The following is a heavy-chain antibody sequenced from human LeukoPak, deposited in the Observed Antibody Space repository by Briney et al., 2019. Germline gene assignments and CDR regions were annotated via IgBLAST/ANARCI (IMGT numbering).Heavy chain of an antibody. CDR1: GFTFSSYS. J-gene: IGHJ4*02. CDR3: ARDKVVAAKASDY. V-gene: IGHV3-21*01. Sequence: PGGSLRLSCAASGFTFSSYSMNWVRQAPGKGLEWVSSISSSSSYIYYADSVKGRFTISRDNAKNSLYLQMNSLRAGDTAVYYCARDKVVAAKASDYWGQGTLVTVSS. CDR2: ISSSSSYI. D-gene: IGHD2-15*01.